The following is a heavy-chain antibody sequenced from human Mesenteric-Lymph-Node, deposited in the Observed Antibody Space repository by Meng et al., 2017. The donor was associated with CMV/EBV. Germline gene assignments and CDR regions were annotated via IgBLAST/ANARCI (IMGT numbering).Heavy chain of an antibody. CDR2: ISGFGSTR. CDR1: GFTFSSYG. Sequence: GESLKISCAASGFTFSSYGMGWVRQAPGKGLEWVSYISGFGSTRYSADSVKGRFTISRDNARNSLYLQMNSLRAEDTALYYCAKDMSGFAEPPAADYYYYGMDVWGLGTTVTVSS. CDR3: AKDMSGFAEPPAADYYYYGMDV. V-gene: IGHV3-48*04. D-gene: IGHD1-14*01. J-gene: IGHJ6*02.